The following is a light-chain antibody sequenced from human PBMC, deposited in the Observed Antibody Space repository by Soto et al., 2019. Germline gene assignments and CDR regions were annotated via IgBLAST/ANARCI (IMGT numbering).Light chain of an antibody. V-gene: IGKV3-20*01. CDR1: QSVSSNY. CDR2: GAS. Sequence: EIVLTQSPGTLSLSPGERATLSCRASQSVSSNYLARHQQKPGQAPRLLIYGASSRATGIPDRFSGSGSGTDCTLTISRLEPEDFAVYYCQQYDSSPLPFGGGTKVEIK. J-gene: IGKJ4*01. CDR3: QQYDSSPLP.